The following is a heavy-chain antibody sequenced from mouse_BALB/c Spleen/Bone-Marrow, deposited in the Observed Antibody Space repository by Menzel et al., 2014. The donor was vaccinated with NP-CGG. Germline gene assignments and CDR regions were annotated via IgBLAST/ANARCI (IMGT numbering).Heavy chain of an antibody. J-gene: IGHJ3*01. D-gene: IGHD1-1*01. CDR2: IFPVNADT. CDR3: ARFATGSFAY. Sequence: VQLVESGAELVRPGSSVKISCKASGYVFTDYWMNWLRQRPGQGLEWIGQIFPVNADTNYKANFKDKVTLTADKSSTTAYMQLNSLTSEDPAVYFCARFATGSFAYWGQGTLVTVSA. V-gene: IGHV1-80*01. CDR1: GYVFTDYW.